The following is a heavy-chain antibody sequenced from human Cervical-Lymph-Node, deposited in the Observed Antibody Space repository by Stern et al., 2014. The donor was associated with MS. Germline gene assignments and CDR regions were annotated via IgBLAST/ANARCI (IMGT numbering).Heavy chain of an antibody. CDR1: GYPISSSNW. Sequence: QVQLQESGPGLVKPSDTLSLTFAVSGYPISSSNWWGCIRQPPGKGLEWIGYIYYSGSTYYTPSLKSRVTMSVDTSKNQFPLKLSSVTAVDTAVYYCARFASGYYHGWFDPWGQGTLVTVSS. CDR2: IYYSGST. V-gene: IGHV4-28*01. CDR3: ARFASGYYHGWFDP. D-gene: IGHD3-3*01. J-gene: IGHJ5*02.